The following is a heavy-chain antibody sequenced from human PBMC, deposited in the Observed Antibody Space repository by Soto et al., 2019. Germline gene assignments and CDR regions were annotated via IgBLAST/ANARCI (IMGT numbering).Heavy chain of an antibody. CDR3: ASKNEQWVAADN. D-gene: IGHD6-19*01. Sequence: GGSLRLSCAASGFTFSDYYMSWIRQAPGKGLEWVSYITSSGSTIYYADSVKGRFTISRDNAKNSLYLQMNSLRAEDTAVYYCASKNEQWVAADNWGQGTLVPVSS. CDR1: GFTFSDYY. V-gene: IGHV3-11*01. CDR2: ITSSGSTI. J-gene: IGHJ4*02.